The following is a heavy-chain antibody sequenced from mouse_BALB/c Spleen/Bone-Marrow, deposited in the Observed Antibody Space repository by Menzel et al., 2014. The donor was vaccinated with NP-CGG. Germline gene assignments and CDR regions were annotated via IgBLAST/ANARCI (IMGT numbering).Heavy chain of an antibody. CDR2: IYPGDGDT. Sequence: VQLQQSGAELVRPGSSVKISCKVSGYAFSSYWVNWVRQRPGQGLEWIGQIYPGDGDTNYNGKFKDKATLTADKSSSTAYMQLSSLTSEASAVHFCAKSGYGSFDYWGQGTTLTVSS. V-gene: IGHV1-80*01. CDR1: GYAFSSYW. CDR3: AKSGYGSFDY. J-gene: IGHJ2*01. D-gene: IGHD1-1*01.